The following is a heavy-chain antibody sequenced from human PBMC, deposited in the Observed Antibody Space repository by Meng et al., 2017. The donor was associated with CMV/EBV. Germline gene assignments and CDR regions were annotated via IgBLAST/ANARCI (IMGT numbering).Heavy chain of an antibody. CDR2: INPSGGST. D-gene: IGHD3-3*01. V-gene: IGHV1-46*01. Sequence: ASVQVSCKASGYTFTSYYMHWVRQAPGQGLEWMGIINPSGGSTSHAQKFQGRVTMTRDTFTSTVYTELSSLRSEDTAVYYCAGESWNNTIFGVVIRGWFEPWGQGTLVTVSS. CDR3: AGESWNNTIFGVVIRGWFEP. CDR1: GYTFTSYY. J-gene: IGHJ5*02.